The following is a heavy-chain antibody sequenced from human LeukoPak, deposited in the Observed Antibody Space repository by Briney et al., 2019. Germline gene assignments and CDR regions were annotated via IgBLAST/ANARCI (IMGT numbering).Heavy chain of an antibody. D-gene: IGHD2-15*01. J-gene: IGHJ3*02. V-gene: IGHV4-59*02. CDR1: GGSVISYY. CDR2: YYGGTT. Sequence: SETLSLTCTVSGGSVISYYWSWVRQSPGQGLEWIGYYGGTTSYSPSLKSRVSMSIDRSKSQFSLTLFSVTPADTAIYYCVRDCTGGSCYPPSDGFDIWGQGTKVTVSS. CDR3: VRDCTGGSCYPPSDGFDI.